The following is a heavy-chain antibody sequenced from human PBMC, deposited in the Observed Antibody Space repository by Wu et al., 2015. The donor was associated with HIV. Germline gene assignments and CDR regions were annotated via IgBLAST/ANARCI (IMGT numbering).Heavy chain of an antibody. CDR2: IIPLFGTA. J-gene: IGHJ4*01. D-gene: IGHD6-13*01. CDR3: ARGFSSTWYDFFDS. Sequence: QVQLVQSGAEVKKPGSSVKVSCKASGGTFSSFSISWVRQAPGQGLEWMGGIIPLFGTAHSAQRFRDRVTVTTDDSMATAYMELNSLTSEDTAVYYCARGFSSTWYDFFDSWGQGTLVTXS. V-gene: IGHV1-69*05. CDR1: GGTFSSFS.